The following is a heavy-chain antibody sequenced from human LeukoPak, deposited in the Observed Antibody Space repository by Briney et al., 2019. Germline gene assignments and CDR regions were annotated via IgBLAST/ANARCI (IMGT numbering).Heavy chain of an antibody. D-gene: IGHD3-10*01. V-gene: IGHV1-18*01. CDR1: GGTFSNYA. CDR2: ISAYNGNT. J-gene: IGHJ5*02. CDR3: ARERGPSSLLWFGDFDENWFDP. Sequence: GASVKVSCKASGGTFSNYAFSWVRQAPGQGLEWMGWISAYNGNTNYAQKLQGRVTMTTDTSTSTAYMELRSLRSDDTAVYYCARERGPSSLLWFGDFDENWFDPWGQGTLVTVSS.